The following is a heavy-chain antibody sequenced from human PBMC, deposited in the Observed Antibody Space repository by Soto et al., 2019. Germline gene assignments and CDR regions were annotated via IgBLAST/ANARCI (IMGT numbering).Heavy chain of an antibody. CDR3: ARGGNYDFWSGYFAGDYYYGMDV. D-gene: IGHD3-3*01. J-gene: IGHJ6*02. Sequence: GSLRPSCAATGFTFSGYYMSLIRQAPGKGVERVSLINSNGSTIYYADSVKGLFTTSRDNAKNSLYLKMNSLRAEDTAVYYCARGGNYDFWSGYFAGDYYYGMDVWGQGTTVTVSS. CDR2: INSNGSTI. CDR1: GFTFSGYY. V-gene: IGHV3-11*01.